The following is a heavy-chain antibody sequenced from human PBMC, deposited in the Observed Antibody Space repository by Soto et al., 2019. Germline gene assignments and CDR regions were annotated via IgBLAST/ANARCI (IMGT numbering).Heavy chain of an antibody. Sequence: SATRSVTCTVSGGAVSKFYWSWFRKTAGKGVEWMGRVYATGTSDYNPSLRSRIAMSVDISKKTFSLRLRSVTAADTGVYYCVRDGSKTLRDCFDPWGQGILVTVSS. D-gene: IGHD4-17*01. CDR1: GGAVSKFY. CDR2: VYATGTS. J-gene: IGHJ5*02. CDR3: VRDGSKTLRDCFDP. V-gene: IGHV4-4*07.